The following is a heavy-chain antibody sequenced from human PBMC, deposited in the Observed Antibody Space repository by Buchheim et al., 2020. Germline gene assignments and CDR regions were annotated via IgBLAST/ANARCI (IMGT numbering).Heavy chain of an antibody. D-gene: IGHD3-22*01. J-gene: IGHJ4*02. V-gene: IGHV2-70*15. CDR3: ARIRDGSGNYYFDY. CDR1: GFSLRTTGMC. Sequence: QVTLRESGPALVKPTQTLTLTCTFSGFSLRTTGMCVGWIRQPPGKALEWLARIDWDDDKYYNTSLKTRPTISKDTPKIQLVLTMTNMDPVDTATYFCARIRDGSGNYYFDYWGQGTL. CDR2: IDWDDDK.